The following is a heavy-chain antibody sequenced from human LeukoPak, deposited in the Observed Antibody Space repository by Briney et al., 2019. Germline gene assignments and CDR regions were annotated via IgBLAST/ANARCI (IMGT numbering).Heavy chain of an antibody. CDR3: ARDLGVWFGEYVLDY. Sequence: PGGSLRLSCAASGFTFSSYAMTWVRQAPGKGLEWVSSISSSSSYIYYADSVKGRFTISRDNAKNSLYLQMNSLRAEDTAVYYCARDLGVWFGEYVLDYWGQGTLVTVSS. V-gene: IGHV3-21*01. J-gene: IGHJ4*02. CDR1: GFTFSSYA. D-gene: IGHD3-10*01. CDR2: ISSSSSYI.